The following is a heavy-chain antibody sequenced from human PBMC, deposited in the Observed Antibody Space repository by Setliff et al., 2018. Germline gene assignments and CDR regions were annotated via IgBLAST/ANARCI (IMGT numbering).Heavy chain of an antibody. CDR3: VRHMTYYDFWRGYYSTSDAFHV. D-gene: IGHD3-3*01. J-gene: IGHJ3*01. CDR1: GGSISSGSYY. Sequence: SETLSLTCTVSGGSISSGSYYWSWIRQPAGKGLEWTGRIYTSGSTNYNPSLKSRVTISVDTSKNQFSLKLSSVTAADTAVYYCVRHMTYYDFWRGYYSTSDAFHVWGQGTMVTVSS. CDR2: IYTSGST. V-gene: IGHV4-61*02.